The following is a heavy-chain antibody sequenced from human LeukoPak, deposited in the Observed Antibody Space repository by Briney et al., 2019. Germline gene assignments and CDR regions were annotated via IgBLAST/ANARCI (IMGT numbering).Heavy chain of an antibody. CDR2: INPNSGGT. J-gene: IGHJ5*02. Sequence: ASVKVSCKASGYTFTGYYMHWVRQAPEQGLEWMGWINPNSGGTNYAQKFQGRVTMTRDTSISTAYMELSRLRSDDTAVYYCARGGTYCSSTSCYDDWFDPWGQGTLVTVSS. D-gene: IGHD2-2*01. CDR3: ARGGTYCSSTSCYDDWFDP. V-gene: IGHV1-2*02. CDR1: GYTFTGYY.